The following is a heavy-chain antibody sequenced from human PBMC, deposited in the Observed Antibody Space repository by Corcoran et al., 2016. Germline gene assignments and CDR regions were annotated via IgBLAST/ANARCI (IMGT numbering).Heavy chain of an antibody. CDR3: AFIIITYGGVIGHDAFDM. J-gene: IGHJ3*02. V-gene: IGHV2-5*05. Sequence: QITLKESGPTLVTPTQTLTLTCTFSGFSLTSTGVGVGWIRQPPGRALEWLALIYWDNDRRYGPSLKSRLPIDKDTSRNQVVLTMTNVDSVDTGTYYCAFIIITYGGVIGHDAFDMWGQGTLVTVYS. CDR1: GFSLTSTGVG. CDR2: IYWDNDR. D-gene: IGHD3-16*02.